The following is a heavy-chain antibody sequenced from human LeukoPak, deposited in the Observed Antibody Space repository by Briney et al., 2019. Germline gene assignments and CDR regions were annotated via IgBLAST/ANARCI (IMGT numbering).Heavy chain of an antibody. D-gene: IGHD6-19*01. CDR2: ISGSGYST. J-gene: IGHJ4*02. CDR1: GFTFNNYA. Sequence: GGSLRLSCVASGFTFNNYAMTWVRQAPGKGLEWVSAISGSGYSTYYADSVKGRFTISRDNSKNTLYLQMNSLRAEDTAVYYCARSSGRFRVIDYWGQGTLVTVSS. V-gene: IGHV3-23*01. CDR3: ARSSGRFRVIDY.